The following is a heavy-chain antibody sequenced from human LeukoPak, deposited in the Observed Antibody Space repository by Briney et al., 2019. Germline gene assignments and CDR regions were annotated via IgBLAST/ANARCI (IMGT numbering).Heavy chain of an antibody. Sequence: SQTLSLTCAISGDSVSSNSAAWNWVRHSPSRGLEWLGRTYYRSKWYNDYAVSVKSRITINPDTSKNQFSLQLNSVTPEDTAVYYCARGNYYDSSGYYLSYYFYYWGQGTLVTVSS. D-gene: IGHD3-22*01. CDR3: ARGNYYDSSGYYLSYYFYY. CDR1: GDSVSSNSAA. V-gene: IGHV6-1*01. J-gene: IGHJ4*02. CDR2: TYYRSKWYN.